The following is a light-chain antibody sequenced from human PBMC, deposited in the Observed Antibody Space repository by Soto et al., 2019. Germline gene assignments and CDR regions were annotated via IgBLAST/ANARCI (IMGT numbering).Light chain of an antibody. CDR3: QQYDNWPWT. CDR2: GAS. CDR1: QNVKKY. V-gene: IGKV3-15*01. Sequence: EIVMTQSPATLSLSPGERDTLSCRASQNVKKYLAWYQQKPGQAPRLLMQGASTRATGIPARFSGSGSGAEFTLTITSLQSEDSAVYYCQQYDNWPWTFGEGTKVEIK. J-gene: IGKJ1*01.